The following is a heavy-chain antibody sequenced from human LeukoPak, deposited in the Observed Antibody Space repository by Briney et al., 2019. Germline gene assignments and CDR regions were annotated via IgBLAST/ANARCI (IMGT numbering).Heavy chain of an antibody. CDR2: INPSGGST. Sequence: ASVKVSCKASGYTFTSYYMHWVRQAPGQGLEWMGIINPSGGSTSYAQKFQGRVTMTRDMSTSTVYMELTTLSSEDTAVYYCARVGRSRGSLPKYYYYMDVWGKGTTVTVAS. D-gene: IGHD2-15*01. CDR3: ARVGRSRGSLPKYYYYMDV. J-gene: IGHJ6*03. V-gene: IGHV1-46*01. CDR1: GYTFTSYY.